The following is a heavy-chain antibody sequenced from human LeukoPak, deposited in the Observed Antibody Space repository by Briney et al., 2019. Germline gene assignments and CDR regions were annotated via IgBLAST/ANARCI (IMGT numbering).Heavy chain of an antibody. CDR3: ARDYWEVAATWGVYYYYMDV. J-gene: IGHJ6*03. CDR1: GGSISSYY. D-gene: IGHD2-15*01. V-gene: IGHV4-59*01. Sequence: SETLSLTCTVSGGSISSYYWSWIRQPPGKGLEWIGYIYYSRSTNYNPSLKSRVTISVDTSKNQFSLKLSSVTAADTAVYYCARDYWEVAATWGVYYYYMDVWGKGTTVTVSS. CDR2: IYYSRST.